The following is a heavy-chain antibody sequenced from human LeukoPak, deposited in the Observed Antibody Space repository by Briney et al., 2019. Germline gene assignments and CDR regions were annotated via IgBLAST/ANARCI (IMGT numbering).Heavy chain of an antibody. Sequence: GGSLRLSCAASGYTFSSYGMHWVRQAPGKGLEWVAVISYDGSNKYYADSVKGRFTISRDNSKNTLYLQMNSLRAEDTAVYYCARDDYDILTGYSNWGQGTLVTVSS. CDR1: GYTFSSYG. D-gene: IGHD3-9*01. CDR3: ARDDYDILTGYSN. J-gene: IGHJ4*02. CDR2: ISYDGSNK. V-gene: IGHV3-30*03.